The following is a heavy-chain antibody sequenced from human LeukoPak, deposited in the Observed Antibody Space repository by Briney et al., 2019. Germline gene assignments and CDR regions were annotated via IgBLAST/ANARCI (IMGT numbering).Heavy chain of an antibody. V-gene: IGHV3-23*01. D-gene: IGHD2-2*01. Sequence: PGGSLRLSCAASGFTFSTYAMSWVRQAPGKGLEWVSGISGSGGSTYYSDSVKGRFTISRDSSKNTLYLQMNSLRAEDTAVYYCAKDANIVVVPVAQTPDWFDPWGQGTLVTVSS. CDR2: ISGSGGST. CDR3: AKDANIVVVPVAQTPDWFDP. CDR1: GFTFSTYA. J-gene: IGHJ5*02.